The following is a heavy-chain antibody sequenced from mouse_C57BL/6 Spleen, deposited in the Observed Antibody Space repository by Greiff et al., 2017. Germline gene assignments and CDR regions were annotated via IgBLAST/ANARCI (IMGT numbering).Heavy chain of an antibody. J-gene: IGHJ4*01. CDR1: GYTFTSYW. CDR3: ARSATLVARYAMGY. CDR2: IHPNSGST. D-gene: IGHD1-1*01. Sequence: QVQLQQSGAELVKPGASVKLSCKASGYTFTSYWMHWVKQRPGQGLEWIGMIHPNSGSTNYNEKFKSKATLTVDKSSSTADMQLSSLTSEDSAVYYCARSATLVARYAMGYWGQGTSVTVAS. V-gene: IGHV1-64*01.